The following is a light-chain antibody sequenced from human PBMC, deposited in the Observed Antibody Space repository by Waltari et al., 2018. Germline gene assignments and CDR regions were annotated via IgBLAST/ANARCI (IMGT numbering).Light chain of an antibody. CDR1: QSVSRS. CDR2: GAS. V-gene: IGKV3-20*01. J-gene: IGKJ1*01. CDR3: QHYVRLPVS. Sequence: EIVLTQSPGTLSLSPGERATLPCRASQSVSRSLAWYQQKPGQAPRLLISGASSRANCVPDSFSGSGSGTDFSLTISILEPEDFTVYYCQHYVRLPVSFGQGTKVEIK.